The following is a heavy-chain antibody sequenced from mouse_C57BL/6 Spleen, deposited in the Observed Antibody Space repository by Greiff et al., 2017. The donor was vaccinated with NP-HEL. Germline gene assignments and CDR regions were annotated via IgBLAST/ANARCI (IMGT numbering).Heavy chain of an antibody. J-gene: IGHJ4*01. V-gene: IGHV1-61*01. CDR2: IYPSDSET. CDR3: AREGRSGYDYAMDY. CDR1: GYTFTSYW. Sequence: QVQLQQPGAELVRPGSSVKLSCKASGYTFTSYWMDWVKQRPGQGLEWIGNIYPSDSETHYNQKFKDKATLTVDKSSSTAYMQLSSLTSEDSAVYYGAREGRSGYDYAMDYWGQGTSVTVSS. D-gene: IGHD3-2*02.